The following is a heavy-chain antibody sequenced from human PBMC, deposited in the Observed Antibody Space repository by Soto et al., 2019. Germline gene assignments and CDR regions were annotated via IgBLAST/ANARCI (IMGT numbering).Heavy chain of an antibody. Sequence: SETLSLTCTVSGDSIDTSRYYWGWIRQPPGKGLEWLGSIYYSGTTYYNPSLKSRVTISAEPSKNQFCLKLSSVTAADTALYYCARLRGAFLSRTNNWFDTRGQGALVTTSS. J-gene: IGHJ5*02. CDR1: GDSIDTSRYY. D-gene: IGHD6-13*01. CDR2: IYYSGTT. CDR3: ARLRGAFLSRTNNWFDT. V-gene: IGHV4-39*01.